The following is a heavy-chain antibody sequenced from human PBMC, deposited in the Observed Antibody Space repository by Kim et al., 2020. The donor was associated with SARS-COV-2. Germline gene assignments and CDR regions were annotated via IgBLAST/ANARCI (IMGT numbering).Heavy chain of an antibody. J-gene: IGHJ4*02. CDR1: GFTFSRAA. D-gene: IGHD2-15*01. V-gene: IGHV3-73*01. CDR2: IRSKDNSYAT. CDR3: VVVAPGGHFDY. Sequence: GGSLRLSCAASGFTFSRAALHWVRQASGKGLEWVGHIRSKDNSYATEYSASVKGRFIISRDDSKNTVYLQMNTLKTDDTAVYFCVVVAPGGHFDYWGQG.